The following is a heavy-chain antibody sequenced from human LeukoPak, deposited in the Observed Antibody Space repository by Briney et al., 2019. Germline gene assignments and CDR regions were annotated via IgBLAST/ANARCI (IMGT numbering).Heavy chain of an antibody. D-gene: IGHD2-15*01. J-gene: IGHJ6*02. V-gene: IGHV1-18*04. Sequence: ASVKVSCKASGYTFTGYYMHWVRQAPGQGLEWMGWISPYNGNTNYAQKFQGRVTMTTDTSTTTAYMELRSLRSDDAAVYYCARDLDIVVVAAAVRHYGLDVWGQGTTVTVSS. CDR2: ISPYNGNT. CDR3: ARDLDIVVVAAAVRHYGLDV. CDR1: GYTFTGYY.